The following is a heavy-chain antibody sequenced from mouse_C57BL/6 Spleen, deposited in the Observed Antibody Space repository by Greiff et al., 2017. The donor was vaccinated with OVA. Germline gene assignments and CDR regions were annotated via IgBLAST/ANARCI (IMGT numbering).Heavy chain of an antibody. CDR1: GFTFSSYA. CDR3: ARVAYSNYFDY. Sequence: EVNVVESGGGLVKPGGSLKLSCAASGFTFSSYAMSWVRQTPEKRLEWVATISDGGSYTYYPDNVKGRFTISRDNAKNNLYLQMSHLKSEDTAMYYCARVAYSNYFDYWGQGTTLTVSS. J-gene: IGHJ2*01. CDR2: ISDGGSYT. D-gene: IGHD2-5*01. V-gene: IGHV5-4*03.